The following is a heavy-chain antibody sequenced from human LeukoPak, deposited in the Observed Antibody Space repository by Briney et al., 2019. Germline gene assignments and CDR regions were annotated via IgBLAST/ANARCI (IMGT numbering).Heavy chain of an antibody. D-gene: IGHD1-14*01. J-gene: IGHJ4*02. CDR2: ISYDGNSK. CDR3: ARDISWSFDY. Sequence: PGRSLRLSCAASGFTLSSHGMHWVRQAPGKGLEWVALISYDGNSKHYADSVKGRFTVSRDTSKNTHYLEMSGLRTEDTALYYCARDISWSFDYWGQGTLVTVSS. V-gene: IGHV3-30*03. CDR1: GFTLSSHG.